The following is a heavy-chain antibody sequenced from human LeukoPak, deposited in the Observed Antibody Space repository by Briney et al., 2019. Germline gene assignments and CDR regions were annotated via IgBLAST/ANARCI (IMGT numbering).Heavy chain of an antibody. D-gene: IGHD1-26*01. CDR2: ITRSSAAM. J-gene: IGHJ4*02. CDR1: GFTFSSYS. Sequence: GGSLRLSCAASGFTFSSYSMNWVRQAPGKGLEWVSYITRSSAAMYYADSVKGRFTISRDNVKNSLFPQMNSLRDEDTGVYYCVRDGSSGSTAFDYWGQGTLVTVSS. V-gene: IGHV3-48*02. CDR3: VRDGSSGSTAFDY.